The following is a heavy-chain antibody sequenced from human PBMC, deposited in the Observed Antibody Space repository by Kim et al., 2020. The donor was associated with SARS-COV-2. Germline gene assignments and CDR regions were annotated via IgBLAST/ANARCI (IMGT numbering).Heavy chain of an antibody. J-gene: IGHJ4*02. D-gene: IGHD6-13*01. Sequence: PSLKSRVTISVDTSKNQFSLKLSSVTAADTAVYYCARVPRPKQQLAYFDYWGQGTLVTVSS. CDR3: ARVPRPKQQLAYFDY. V-gene: IGHV4-34*01.